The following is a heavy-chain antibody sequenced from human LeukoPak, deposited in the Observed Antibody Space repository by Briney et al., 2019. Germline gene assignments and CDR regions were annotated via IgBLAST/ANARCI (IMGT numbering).Heavy chain of an antibody. CDR3: ARSYYYDSRARNAFDI. Sequence: PGGSLRLSCAASGFTFSSYSMNWVRQAPGKGLEWVSYISSSSSTIYYADSVKGRFTISRDNAKNSLNLQMNSLRAEDTAVYYCARSYYYDSRARNAFDIWGQGTMVTVSS. CDR2: ISSSSSTI. J-gene: IGHJ3*02. CDR1: GFTFSSYS. V-gene: IGHV3-48*04. D-gene: IGHD3-22*01.